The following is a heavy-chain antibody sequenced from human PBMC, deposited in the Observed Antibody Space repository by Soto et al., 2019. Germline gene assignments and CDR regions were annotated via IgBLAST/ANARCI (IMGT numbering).Heavy chain of an antibody. CDR2: ISYDGSNK. V-gene: IGHV3-30*18. D-gene: IGHD6-19*01. CDR1: GFTFSSYG. Sequence: QVQLVESGGGVVQPGRSLRLSCAASGFTFSSYGMHWVRQAPGKGLEWVAVISYDGSNKYYADSVKGRFTISRDNSKNTLYLRMNSLRAEDTAVYYCAKDPGYSSGWYGFDIWGQGTMVTVSS. J-gene: IGHJ3*02. CDR3: AKDPGYSSGWYGFDI.